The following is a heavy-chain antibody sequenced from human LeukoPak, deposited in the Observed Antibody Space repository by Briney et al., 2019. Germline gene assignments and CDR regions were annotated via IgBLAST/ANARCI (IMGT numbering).Heavy chain of an antibody. CDR2: ISYSGST. J-gene: IGHJ3*02. Sequence: PSETLSLTCTVSGGSISSYYWSWIRQPPGKGLEGIGYISYSGSTNYNPSLKSRVTISLDTSKNQFSLTLSSVTAADTAMYYCAREGQSSSFDIWGQGTMVTVSS. V-gene: IGHV4-59*01. CDR3: AREGQSSSFDI. CDR1: GGSISSYY. D-gene: IGHD6-19*01.